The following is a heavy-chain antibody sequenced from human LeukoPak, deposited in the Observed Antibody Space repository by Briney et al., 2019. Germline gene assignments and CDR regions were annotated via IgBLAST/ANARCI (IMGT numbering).Heavy chain of an antibody. Sequence: SETLSLTCTVSGGSISSGSYYWSWIRQPAGKGLEWIGRIYTSGSTNYNPSLKSRVTISVDTSKNQFSLKLSSVTAADTAVYYCARDQVAAAGTLRWFDPWGQGTLVTVSS. V-gene: IGHV4-61*02. D-gene: IGHD6-13*01. CDR1: GGSISSGSYY. CDR2: IYTSGST. J-gene: IGHJ5*02. CDR3: ARDQVAAAGTLRWFDP.